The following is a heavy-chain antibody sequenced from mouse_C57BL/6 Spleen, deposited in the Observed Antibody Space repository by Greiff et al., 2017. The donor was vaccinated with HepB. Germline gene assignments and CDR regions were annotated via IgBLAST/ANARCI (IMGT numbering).Heavy chain of an antibody. CDR1: GYTFTSYW. CDR2: INPSNGGT. J-gene: IGHJ1*03. Sequence: VQLQQSGTELVKPGASVKLSCKASGYTFTSYWMHWVKQRPGQGLEWIGNINPSNGGTNYNEKFKSKATMTVDKSSSTAYMQLSSLTSEDSAVYYCARGSTMVTFDVWGKGTTVTVSS. CDR3: ARGSTMVTFDV. D-gene: IGHD2-2*01. V-gene: IGHV1-53*01.